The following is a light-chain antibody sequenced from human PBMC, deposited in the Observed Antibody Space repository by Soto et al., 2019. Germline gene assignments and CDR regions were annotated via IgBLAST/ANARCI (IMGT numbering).Light chain of an antibody. J-gene: IGKJ4*01. Sequence: DSQMPQSPSSLSASVGDRVTISCQASQDVGKHLNWYQQRPGKAPKILIYEASNLATGVPSRFSASGSGTHFTFSIRSLQPEDIGTYYCQQYDNLPQLTFGAGTKVEI. CDR3: QQYDNLPQLT. CDR2: EAS. V-gene: IGKV1-33*01. CDR1: QDVGKH.